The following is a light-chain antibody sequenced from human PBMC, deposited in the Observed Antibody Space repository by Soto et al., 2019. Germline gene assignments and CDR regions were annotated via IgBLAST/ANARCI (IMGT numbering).Light chain of an antibody. CDR2: DVS. CDR3: SSYTSSSTLV. Sequence: QSALTQPASVSGSPGQSITISCTGTSSDVGGYNYVSWYQQHPGKAPKLMIYDVSNRPSGVSNRFSGSKSGNTASLTISGLQAEDEAYYYCSSYTSSSTLVFGGGTKVTV. CDR1: SSDVGGYNY. J-gene: IGLJ2*01. V-gene: IGLV2-14*01.